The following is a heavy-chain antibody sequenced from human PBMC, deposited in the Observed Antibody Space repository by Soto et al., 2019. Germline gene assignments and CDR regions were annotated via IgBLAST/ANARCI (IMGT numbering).Heavy chain of an antibody. CDR1: GFTFSDYY. CDR2: ISSSGSTI. D-gene: IGHD4-17*01. J-gene: IGHJ3*02. CDR3: AREPTVTYHDAFDI. Sequence: PGGSLRLSCAASGFTFSDYYMSWIRQAPGKGLEWVSYISSSGSTIYYADSVKGRFTISRDNAKNSLYLQMNSLRAEDTAVYYCAREPTVTYHDAFDIWGQGTMVTVSS. V-gene: IGHV3-11*01.